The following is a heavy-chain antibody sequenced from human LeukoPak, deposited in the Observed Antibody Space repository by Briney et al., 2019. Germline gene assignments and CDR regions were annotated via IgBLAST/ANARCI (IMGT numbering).Heavy chain of an antibody. V-gene: IGHV3-30*18. CDR2: ISYDGSNK. CDR1: GFTFSSYG. D-gene: IGHD6-19*01. CDR3: AKVPEQWLVRPLDY. J-gene: IGHJ4*02. Sequence: GGSLRLSCAASGFTFSSYGMHWVRQAPGKGLEWVAVISYDGSNKYYADSVKGRFTISRDNSKNTLYLQMNSLRAEDTAVYYCAKVPEQWLVRPLDYWGQGTLVTVSS.